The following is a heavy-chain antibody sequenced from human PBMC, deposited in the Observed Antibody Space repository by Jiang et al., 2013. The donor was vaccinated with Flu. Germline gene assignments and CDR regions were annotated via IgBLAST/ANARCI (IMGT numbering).Heavy chain of an antibody. CDR3: ARDRETTVVTPDYYYGMDV. D-gene: IGHD4-23*01. J-gene: IGHJ6*02. CDR1: GGSVSSGSYY. CDR2: IYYSGST. Sequence: PGLVKPSETLSLTCTVSGGSVSSGSYYWSWIRQPPGKGLEWIGYIYYSGSTNYNPSLKSRVTISVDTSKNQFSLKLSSVTAADTAVYYCARDRETTVVTPDYYYGMDVWGQGTTVTVSS. V-gene: IGHV4-61*01.